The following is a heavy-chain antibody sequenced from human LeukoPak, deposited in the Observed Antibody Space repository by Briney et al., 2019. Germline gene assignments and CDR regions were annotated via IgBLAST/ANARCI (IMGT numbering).Heavy chain of an antibody. J-gene: IGHJ3*02. V-gene: IGHV3-74*01. CDR2: IKNDGSST. CDR1: GFSFSSYW. CDR3: ARALVAGVTLNAFDI. D-gene: IGHD2-15*01. Sequence: PGGSLRPSCAASGFSFSSYWMHWVRQAPGKGLVWVARIKNDGSSTNYADSVEGRFTISRDNAKKTLYVQMNSLRAEDTAVYYCARALVAGVTLNAFDIWGQGTRVTVSS.